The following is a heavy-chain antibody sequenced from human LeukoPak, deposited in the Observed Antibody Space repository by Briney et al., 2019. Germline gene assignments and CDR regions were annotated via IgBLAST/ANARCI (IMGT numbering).Heavy chain of an antibody. Sequence: GGSLRLSCAASGFTFSSYWMSWVRQAPGKGLEGVSCVSCSSETIYYADSVKGRFTISRDNAKNSLYLQLNSVRAEDTAVYYCAELGITLVGGVWGKGTTVTISS. D-gene: IGHD3-10*02. V-gene: IGHV3-48*04. CDR3: AELGITLVGGV. J-gene: IGHJ6*04. CDR1: GFTFSSYW. CDR2: VSCSSETI.